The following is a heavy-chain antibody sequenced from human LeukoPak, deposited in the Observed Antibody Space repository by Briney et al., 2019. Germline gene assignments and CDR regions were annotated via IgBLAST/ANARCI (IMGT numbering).Heavy chain of an antibody. CDR2: IYHSGST. CDR1: GYSISSGYY. D-gene: IGHD2-21*02. J-gene: IGHJ4*02. V-gene: IGHV4-38-2*02. CDR3: AREMVVTAYYFDY. Sequence: SETLSLTCTVSGYSISSGYYWGWIRQPPGKGLEWIGSIYHSGSTYYNPSLKSRVTISVDTSKNQFSLKLSSVTAADTAVYYCAREMVVTAYYFDYWGQGTLVTVSS.